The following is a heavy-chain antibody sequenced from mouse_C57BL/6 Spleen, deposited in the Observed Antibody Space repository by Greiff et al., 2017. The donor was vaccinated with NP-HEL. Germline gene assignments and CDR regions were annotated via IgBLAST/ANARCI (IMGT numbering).Heavy chain of an antibody. CDR1: GYTFTSYW. Sequence: VQLQQSGAELVKPGASVKLSCKASGYTFTSYWMHWVKQRPGQGLEWIGMIHPNSGSTNYNEKFKSKATLTVDKSSSTAYMQLSSLTSEDSAVYYCARCTVETSFYAMDYWGQGTSVTVSS. V-gene: IGHV1-64*01. CDR3: ARCTVETSFYAMDY. J-gene: IGHJ4*01. CDR2: IHPNSGST. D-gene: IGHD1-1*01.